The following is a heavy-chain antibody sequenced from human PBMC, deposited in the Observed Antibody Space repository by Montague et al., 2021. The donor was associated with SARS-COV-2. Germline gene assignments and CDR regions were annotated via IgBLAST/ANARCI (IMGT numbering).Heavy chain of an antibody. V-gene: IGHV4-59*11. J-gene: IGHJ5*02. CDR3: ARAVSVRRAVNWFDP. D-gene: IGHD3-10*01. CDR1: GGSMSDHY. CDR2: IYYSGGI. Sequence: ESLSLICTVSGGSMSDHYWAWIRQPPGKGLEWLAYIYYSGGINSNASLKSRVTMSVDTSKNQFSLKLTSVTAADTAVYYCARAVSVRRAVNWFDPWGQGTLVTVSS.